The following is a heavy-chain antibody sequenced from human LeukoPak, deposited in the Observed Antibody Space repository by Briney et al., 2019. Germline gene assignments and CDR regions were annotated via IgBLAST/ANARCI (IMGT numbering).Heavy chain of an antibody. CDR3: ARATLPRSDDYAFDY. CDR2: INPNSSGT. V-gene: IGHV1-2*02. Sequence: ASVTVSCKASGYTFTGYYMHWVRQAPGQGLEWMGWINPNSSGTNYAQKFQGRVTMTRDTSISTAYMELSSLRSDDTAVYYCARATLPRSDDYAFDYWGQGTLVTVSS. D-gene: IGHD4-17*01. J-gene: IGHJ4*02. CDR1: GYTFTGYY.